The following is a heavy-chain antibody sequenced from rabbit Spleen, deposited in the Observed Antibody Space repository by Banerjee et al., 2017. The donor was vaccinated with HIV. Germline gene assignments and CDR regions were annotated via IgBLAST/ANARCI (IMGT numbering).Heavy chain of an antibody. CDR3: AREGGIVVAGAFNL. D-gene: IGHD4-1*01. CDR1: GFSFSSYYC. CDR2: IDAGSSGST. Sequence: QSLEESGGGLVKPGGTLTLTCTVSGFSFSSYYCMHWVRQAPGKGLEWIACIDAGSSGSTYYASWANGRFTISRSTSLATVTLQVTSLTVADTATYFCAREGGIVVAGAFNLWGPGTLVTVS. J-gene: IGHJ4*01. V-gene: IGHV1S40*01.